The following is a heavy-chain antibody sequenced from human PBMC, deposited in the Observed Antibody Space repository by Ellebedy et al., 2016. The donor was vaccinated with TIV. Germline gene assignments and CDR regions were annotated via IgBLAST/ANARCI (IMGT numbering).Heavy chain of an antibody. CDR1: GFTFSSYS. CDR2: TSSSDIHI. D-gene: IGHD3-16*01. J-gene: IGHJ6*02. Sequence: GESLKISCVASGFTFSSYSMNWVRQAPGKGLEWVSSTSSSDIHIYYADSVKGRFTISRDNARNSLYLQMNSLRAEDTAVYNCAKDWGYYGMDVWGQGTTVTVSS. CDR3: AKDWGYYGMDV. V-gene: IGHV3-21*01.